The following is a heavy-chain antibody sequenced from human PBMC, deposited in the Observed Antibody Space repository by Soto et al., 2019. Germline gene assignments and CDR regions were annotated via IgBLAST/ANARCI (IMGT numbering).Heavy chain of an antibody. V-gene: IGHV4-39*01. CDR2: IYYSGST. D-gene: IGHD2-15*01. CDR1: GGSVSSSSCY. CDR3: ARLYGGSLFDY. Sequence: SETLSLTCTVSGGSVSSSSCYWGWIRQPPGKGLEWIGSIYYSGSTYYNPSLKSRVTISVDTSKNQFSLKLSSVTAADTAVYYCARLYGGSLFDYWGQGTLVTVSS. J-gene: IGHJ4*02.